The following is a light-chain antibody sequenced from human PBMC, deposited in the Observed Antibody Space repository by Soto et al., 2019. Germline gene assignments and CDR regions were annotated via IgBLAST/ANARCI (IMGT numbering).Light chain of an antibody. CDR1: PNDIGAYDY. V-gene: IGLV2-14*01. CDR2: GVR. J-gene: IGLJ1*01. Sequence: QSALTQPTSVSGSPGQSIAISYTGNPNDIGAYDYVSWYQQHPGKAPRLLIHGVRNRPPGISSRFSGSKSGLTASLTISGLQAEDEADYYCSSFTTSRLYVFGPGTKLTVL. CDR3: SSFTTSRLYV.